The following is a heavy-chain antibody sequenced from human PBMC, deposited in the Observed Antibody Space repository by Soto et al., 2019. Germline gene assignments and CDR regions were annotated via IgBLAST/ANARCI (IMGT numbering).Heavy chain of an antibody. J-gene: IGHJ5*02. CDR1: GYTFTSYD. D-gene: IGHD6-13*01. V-gene: IGHV1-8*01. CDR2: MNTNSGNT. Sequence: QVQLVQSGAEVKKPGASVKVSCKASGYTFTSYDINWVRQATGQALEWMGWMNTNSGNTGYAQKLQGRVTRTRNTSLSTAYMGLSSLRSEETAVYYCATEQSAAGKGWFDPWGQGPRVTVSS. CDR3: ATEQSAAGKGWFDP.